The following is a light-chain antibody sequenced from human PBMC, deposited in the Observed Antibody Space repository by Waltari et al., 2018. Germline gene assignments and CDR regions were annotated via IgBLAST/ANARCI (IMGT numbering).Light chain of an antibody. Sequence: EIVLTPSPGTLSVSPGETATLSCRAIQAVSNYLGWYQQKPGQPPRLLINDASNRAPGVPARFSGSGSGTDFTLTISSLEPEDFGVYYCQQRVSWPVTFGQGTKLEIK. CDR2: DAS. V-gene: IGKV3-11*01. CDR1: QAVSNY. J-gene: IGKJ2*01. CDR3: QQRVSWPVT.